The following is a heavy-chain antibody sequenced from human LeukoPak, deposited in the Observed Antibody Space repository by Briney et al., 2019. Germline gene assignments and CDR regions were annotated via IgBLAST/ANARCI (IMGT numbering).Heavy chain of an antibody. CDR2: ITGSGGST. D-gene: IGHD5-24*01. CDR1: GSTFSSSV. J-gene: IGHJ4*02. CDR3: ARGGSTYDY. V-gene: IGHV3-23*01. Sequence: GGSLRLSCAASGSTFSSSVMTWVRQAPGKGLEWVSTITGSGGSTYYADSVKGQFTISRDNSKNTLFLQMNSLRAEDTAVFYCARGGSTYDYWGQGTLVTVSS.